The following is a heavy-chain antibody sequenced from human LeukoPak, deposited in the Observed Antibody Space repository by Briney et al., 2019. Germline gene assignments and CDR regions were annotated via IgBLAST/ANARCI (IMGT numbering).Heavy chain of an antibody. V-gene: IGHV3-23*01. CDR2: ISGSGGST. Sequence: GGALRLSCAASGYTFSSYAMSWVRQAPGKGLEWVSAISGSGGSTYYADSVKGRFTNSRDNSKNTLYLQMNSLRAEDTAVYYCAKDGLWFGIDYWGQGTLVTVSS. J-gene: IGHJ4*02. D-gene: IGHD3-10*01. CDR1: GYTFSSYA. CDR3: AKDGLWFGIDY.